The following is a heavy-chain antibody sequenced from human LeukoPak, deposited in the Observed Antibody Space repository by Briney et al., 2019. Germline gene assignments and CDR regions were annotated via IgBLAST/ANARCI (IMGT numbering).Heavy chain of an antibody. V-gene: IGHV3-53*01. CDR2: IYSDGST. J-gene: IGHJ4*02. Sequence: PGGSLRLSCAVSGFIVNTYYMSWVRQALGKGLEWVSIIYSDGSTYYADSVKGRFTISRDTSKNTLFLQMNSLRAEDTAVYYCAKEYDFGAFDYWGQGTLVTVSS. D-gene: IGHD1-1*01. CDR3: AKEYDFGAFDY. CDR1: GFIVNTYY.